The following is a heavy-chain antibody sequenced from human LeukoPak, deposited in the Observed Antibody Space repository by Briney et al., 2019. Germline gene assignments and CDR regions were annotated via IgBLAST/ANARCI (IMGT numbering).Heavy chain of an antibody. D-gene: IGHD3-10*01. Sequence: QTGGSLRLSCAASGFIFTSYEMEWVRQAREQGLEWVSYISSSGTTMYYADSVKGRFTISRDNAKSSVYLQMNSLRAEDTAVYYCARLSMVRGGDFDFWGQGTLVTVSS. J-gene: IGHJ4*02. CDR1: GFIFTSYE. V-gene: IGHV3-48*03. CDR3: ARLSMVRGGDFDF. CDR2: ISSSGTTM.